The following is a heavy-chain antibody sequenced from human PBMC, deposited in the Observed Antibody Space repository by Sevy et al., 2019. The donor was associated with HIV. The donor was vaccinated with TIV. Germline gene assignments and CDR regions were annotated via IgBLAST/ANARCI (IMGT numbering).Heavy chain of an antibody. CDR1: GYSFANNW. CDR3: ARLPVAVAGLYYFDY. Sequence: GESLKISCKGSGYSFANNWIGWVRQMPGKGLEWMGIVYPGDSDTTYSPSFQGQVTISVDKSISTAYLQWNSLKASDTAMYYCARLPVAVAGLYYFDYWGQGTLVTVSS. CDR2: VYPGDSDT. D-gene: IGHD6-13*01. J-gene: IGHJ4*02. V-gene: IGHV5-51*01.